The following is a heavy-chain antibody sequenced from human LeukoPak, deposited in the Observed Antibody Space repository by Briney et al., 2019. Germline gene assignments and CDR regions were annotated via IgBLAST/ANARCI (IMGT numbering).Heavy chain of an antibody. CDR3: ARDVGIVATIYQGGMDV. CDR1: GGSISSYY. CDR2: IYYSGST. V-gene: IGHV4-59*12. D-gene: IGHD5-12*01. J-gene: IGHJ6*02. Sequence: SETLSLTCTVSGGSISSYYWSWIRQPPGKGLEWIGYIYYSGSTNYNPSLKSRVTISVDTSKNQFSLKLSSVTAADTAVYYCARDVGIVATIYQGGMDVWGQGTMVTVSS.